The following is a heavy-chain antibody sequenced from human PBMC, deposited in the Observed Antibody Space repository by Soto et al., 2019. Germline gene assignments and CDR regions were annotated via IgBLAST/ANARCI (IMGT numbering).Heavy chain of an antibody. CDR3: SRNPYGSGLFDP. CDR1: GYNFIDYD. CDR2: MTPNSGNT. Sequence: QVQLVQSGAEVKKPGASVKVSCKPSGYNFIDYDINWLRQSTGQGLEGMGWMTPNSGNTGYAQKFQGRVTLTRDTSIGTAYMELSSLKTEDTAVYYCSRNPYGSGLFDPWGQGTLVTVSS. V-gene: IGHV1-8*01. J-gene: IGHJ5*02. D-gene: IGHD6-19*01.